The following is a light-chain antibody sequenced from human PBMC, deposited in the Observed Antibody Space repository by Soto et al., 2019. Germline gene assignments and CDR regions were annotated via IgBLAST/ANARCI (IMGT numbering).Light chain of an antibody. J-gene: IGKJ1*01. V-gene: IGKV3-20*01. CDR1: QSVGRNY. CDR3: QEDDNPLQT. Sequence: TKFTVTLSLSRGERSTLSCMASQSVGRNYLAWDQQKPGQAPRLLIHRISTRATGIPDRFSGSGFATDFTLTICRLEPEDFAVYCCQEDDNPLQTFCQVTKVDNK. CDR2: RIS.